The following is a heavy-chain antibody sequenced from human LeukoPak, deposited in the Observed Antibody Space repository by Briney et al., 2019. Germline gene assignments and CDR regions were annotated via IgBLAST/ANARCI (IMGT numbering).Heavy chain of an antibody. CDR2: IYYSGST. J-gene: IGHJ3*02. CDR3: ARDGNGDAFDI. V-gene: IGHV4-31*11. Sequence: SETLSLTCAVYGGSFSGYYWSWIRQHPGKGLEWIGYIYYSGSTYYNPSLKGRVTISVDTSKNQFSLKLSSVTAADTAVYYCARDGNGDAFDIWGQGTMVTVSS. CDR1: GGSFSGYY. D-gene: IGHD1-1*01.